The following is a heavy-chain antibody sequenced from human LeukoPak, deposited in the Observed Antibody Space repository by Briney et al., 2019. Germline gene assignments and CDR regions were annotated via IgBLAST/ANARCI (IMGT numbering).Heavy chain of an antibody. CDR3: ARRVGYSYDPAYMDV. V-gene: IGHV4-4*09. Sequence: PSETLSLTCAVSGGSINSYYWSWIRQPPGKGLEWIGYIYTSGSTNYNPSLKSRVTISVDTSKNQFSLKLSSVTAADTAVYYCARRVGYSYDPAYMDVWGKGTTVTVSS. CDR2: IYTSGST. D-gene: IGHD5-18*01. J-gene: IGHJ6*03. CDR1: GGSINSYY.